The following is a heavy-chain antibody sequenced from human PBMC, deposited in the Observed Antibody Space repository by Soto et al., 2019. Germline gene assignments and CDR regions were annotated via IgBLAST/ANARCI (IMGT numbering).Heavy chain of an antibody. D-gene: IGHD3-22*01. CDR3: ASLSVIAYYYDSSGYSHDAFDI. Sequence: SVKVSCKASGGTFSSYTISWVRQAPGQGLEWMGRIIPILGIANYAQKFQGRVTITADKSTSTAYMELSSLRSEDTAVYYCASLSVIAYYYDSSGYSHDAFDIWGQGTMVTVSS. J-gene: IGHJ3*02. CDR1: GGTFSSYT. V-gene: IGHV1-69*02. CDR2: IIPILGIA.